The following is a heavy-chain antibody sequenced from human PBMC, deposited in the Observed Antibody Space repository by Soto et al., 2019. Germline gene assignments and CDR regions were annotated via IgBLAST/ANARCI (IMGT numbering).Heavy chain of an antibody. CDR1: GFTFIEYA. V-gene: IGHV3-30*04. Sequence: PGGSLRHSCAASGFTFIEYAMHWVLQAPGRGLDWVAVISYDGKTKYYANSVKGRFTISRDNIKNTLVLQMNSLRGADTAVYYCAREPAQTQFYYYHSMDGWGQGTTVTVSS. CDR2: ISYDGKTK. J-gene: IGHJ6*02. CDR3: AREPAQTQFYYYHSMDG.